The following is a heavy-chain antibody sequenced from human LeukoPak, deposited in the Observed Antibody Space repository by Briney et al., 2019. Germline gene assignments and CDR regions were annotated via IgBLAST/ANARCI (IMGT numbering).Heavy chain of an antibody. Sequence: GGSLRLSCAASGFTLSGYYMNWVRQAPGKGLEWVSSISDWSRYMYYAESVKGRFTISRDNAKNSLFLQMDSLRAEDTAVYYCARDEGSGWYLGAFDIWGQGTMVTVSS. V-gene: IGHV3-21*04. CDR3: ARDEGSGWYLGAFDI. D-gene: IGHD6-19*01. CDR1: GFTLSGYY. CDR2: ISDWSRYM. J-gene: IGHJ3*02.